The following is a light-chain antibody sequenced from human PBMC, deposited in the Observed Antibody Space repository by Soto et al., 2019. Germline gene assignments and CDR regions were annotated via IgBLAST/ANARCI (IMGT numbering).Light chain of an antibody. V-gene: IGKV3-15*01. CDR1: QSFTSN. CDR2: GAS. J-gene: IGKJ5*01. CDR3: QQYNSWPRT. Sequence: EIVMTQFPATLSVSPGERATLSCRASQSFTSNLAWYQQKPGQPPRLLIYGASTRATDIPDRFSGSGSGTEFTLTISSLQSEDFAVYYCQQYNSWPRTFGQGTRLEIK.